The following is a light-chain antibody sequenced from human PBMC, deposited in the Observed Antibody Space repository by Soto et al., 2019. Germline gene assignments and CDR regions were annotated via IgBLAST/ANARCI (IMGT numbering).Light chain of an antibody. J-gene: IGLJ3*02. CDR1: SSDVGGYAY. Sequence: QSVLTQPASVSGSPGQSITISCTGTSSDVGGYAYVSWYQQYPGKAPKLVNSEVSNRPSGVSHRFSGSRSGNTAYLTISGLQAEDEADYYCSSYTSSTTPVFGGGTKVTVL. V-gene: IGLV2-14*01. CDR2: EVS. CDR3: SSYTSSTTPV.